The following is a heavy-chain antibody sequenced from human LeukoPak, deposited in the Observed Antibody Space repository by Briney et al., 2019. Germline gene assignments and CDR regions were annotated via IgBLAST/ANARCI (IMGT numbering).Heavy chain of an antibody. J-gene: IGHJ4*02. V-gene: IGHV3-48*04. CDR2: ISSSGNTI. CDR1: GFTFSSYS. D-gene: IGHD2-21*02. CDR3: ARDPKTPCDGDCYSWDTGSDYFDY. Sequence: GGSLRLSCAASGFTFSSYSMNWVRQAPGKGLEWVSYISSSGNTIYYADSVKGRFTISRDNAKNSLFLQMNSLRAEDTAVYYCARDPKTPCDGDCYSWDTGSDYFDYWGQGTLVTVSS.